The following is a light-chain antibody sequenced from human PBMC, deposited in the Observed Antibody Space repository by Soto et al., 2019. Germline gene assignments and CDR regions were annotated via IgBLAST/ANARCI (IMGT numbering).Light chain of an antibody. CDR3: QQFCNSLYT. CDR2: AAS. CDR1: QSVSRNY. V-gene: IGKV3-20*01. J-gene: IGKJ2*01. Sequence: EVVLTQSPGPLSLSPGERATLSCRASQSVSRNYLAWYQQKPGQAPRLPIYAASTRAAGIPDRFSSSGSGTDFTLTISRLEPEDFALYYGQQFCNSLYTFGQGTKLDIK.